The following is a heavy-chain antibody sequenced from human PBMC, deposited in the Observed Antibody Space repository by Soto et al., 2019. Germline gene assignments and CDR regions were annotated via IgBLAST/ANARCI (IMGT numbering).Heavy chain of an antibody. CDR1: GYTFSSYG. D-gene: IGHD2-2*01. Sequence: QVQLVQSGAEVKKPGASVKVSCKASGYTFSSYGISWVRQAPGQGLEWMGWISAYNGNTNYAQKHQGRVTMNTDTTTSIVYMRLRSLRSDDTPGYYCARSNGYWRRPRCFVVRSYAMDVWGQGTTVTVSS. V-gene: IGHV1-18*01. CDR2: ISAYNGNT. J-gene: IGHJ6*02. CDR3: ARSNGYWRRPRCFVVRSYAMDV.